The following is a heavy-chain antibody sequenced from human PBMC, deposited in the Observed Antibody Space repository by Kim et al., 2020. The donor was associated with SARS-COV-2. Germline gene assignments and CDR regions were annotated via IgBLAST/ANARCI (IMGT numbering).Heavy chain of an antibody. J-gene: IGHJ4*02. Sequence: GGSLRLSCTASGFRFGDYPMSWFRQAPGKGLEWIGFIRSKLYGGTTDYAASVKGRFTISRDDSNSIAYLQMNSLTTEDTAIYHCSRVRDSSGFHSYYFDFWGQGTLVTVSS. CDR1: GFRFGDYP. D-gene: IGHD3-22*01. CDR3: SRVRDSSGFHSYYFDF. V-gene: IGHV3-49*03. CDR2: IRSKLYGGTT.